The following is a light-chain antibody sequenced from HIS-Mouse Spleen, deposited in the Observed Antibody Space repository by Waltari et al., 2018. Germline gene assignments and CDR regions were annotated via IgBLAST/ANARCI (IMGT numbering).Light chain of an antibody. CDR2: DVS. V-gene: IGLV2-14*03. J-gene: IGLJ2*01. CDR1: SSDVGGYNY. CDR3: SSYTSSSTEV. Sequence: QSALTQPASVSASPGQSITIPCTGTSSDVGGYNYVSWYQQHPGKAPKLMIYDVSNRPSGVSNRFSGSKSGNTASLTISGLQAEDEADYYCSSYTSSSTEVFGGGTKLTVL.